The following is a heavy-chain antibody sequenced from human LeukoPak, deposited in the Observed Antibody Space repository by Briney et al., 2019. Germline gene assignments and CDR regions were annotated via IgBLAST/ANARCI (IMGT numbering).Heavy chain of an antibody. CDR3: ARSLRVEGYCSGGSCYAVVY. J-gene: IGHJ4*02. V-gene: IGHV3-48*02. D-gene: IGHD2-15*01. CDR1: GFTFSSYS. Sequence: GGSLRLSCAASGFTFSSYSMNWVRQAPGKGLEWVSYISSSSSTIYYADSVKGRFTISRDNAKNSLYLQMNSLRDEDTAVYYCARSLRVEGYCSGGSCYAVVYWGQGTLVTVSS. CDR2: ISSSSSTI.